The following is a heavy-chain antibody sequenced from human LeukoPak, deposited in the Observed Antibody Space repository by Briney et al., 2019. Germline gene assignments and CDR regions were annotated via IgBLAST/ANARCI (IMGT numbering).Heavy chain of an antibody. CDR2: ISSDGNYI. J-gene: IGHJ4*02. CDR3: VSQRDHRVAVAGSFDN. CDR1: GFTFSSYA. V-gene: IGHV3-23*01. Sequence: GGSLRLSCAASGFTFSSYAMSWVRQAPGTGLAWLSAISSDGNYIYYADSVKGRFTTSRDNSKNTLYLQMTSLRVEDTAVYFCVSQRDHRVAVAGSFDNWGQGTLISVSP. D-gene: IGHD6-19*01.